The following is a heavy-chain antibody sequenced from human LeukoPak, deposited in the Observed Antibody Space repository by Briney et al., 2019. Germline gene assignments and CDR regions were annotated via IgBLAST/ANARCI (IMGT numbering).Heavy chain of an antibody. J-gene: IGHJ4*02. D-gene: IGHD2-15*01. Sequence: SETLSLTCAVYGGSFSGYYWSWIRQPPGKGLEWIGEINHSGSTNYNPSLKSRVTISIDTSKNQFSLKLTSVTAADTAVYYCAREGGIIVSLLDYWGQGTLVTVSS. CDR3: AREGGIIVSLLDY. CDR2: INHSGST. CDR1: GGSFSGYY. V-gene: IGHV4-34*01.